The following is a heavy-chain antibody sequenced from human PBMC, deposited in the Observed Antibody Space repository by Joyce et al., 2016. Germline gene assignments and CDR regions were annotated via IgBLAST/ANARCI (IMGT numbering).Heavy chain of an antibody. CDR2: INPDSGGT. V-gene: IGHV1-2*02. Sequence: QVQLVQSGAEVRKPGASVKVSCKAFGYKFTECYFHWVRQAPGQGLEWMGWINPDSGGTNDAQKFQGRVTMTRDTSINTAYMDLSGLRSDDTAFYFCARGVEGEPFSMDFWGQGTLVTVSS. D-gene: IGHD2/OR15-2a*01. CDR1: GYKFTECY. CDR3: ARGVEGEPFSMDF. J-gene: IGHJ4*02.